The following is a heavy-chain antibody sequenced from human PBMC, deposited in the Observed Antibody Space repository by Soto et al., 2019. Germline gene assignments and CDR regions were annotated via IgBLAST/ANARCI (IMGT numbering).Heavy chain of an antibody. J-gene: IGHJ5*02. Sequence: SETLSVTCAVYGGSFSGYYWSWIRQPPGKGVEWIGEINHSGSTNYNPSLKSRVTFSVDTSKTLISLKLRSVTAADTAVYYCARGSTWQGRDWFDPWGQGTLVTVSS. CDR1: GGSFSGYY. CDR2: INHSGST. D-gene: IGHD6-13*01. V-gene: IGHV4-34*01. CDR3: ARGSTWQGRDWFDP.